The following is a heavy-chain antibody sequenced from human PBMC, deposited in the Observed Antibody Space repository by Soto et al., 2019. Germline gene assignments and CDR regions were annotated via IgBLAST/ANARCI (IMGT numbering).Heavy chain of an antibody. V-gene: IGHV3-30*04. CDR2: VSFDGKVT. CDR1: GFTFNSVS. J-gene: IGHJ4*02. D-gene: IGHD2-21*02. Sequence: QVQLVGSGGGMAQAGTSLRLSCTGSGFTFNSVSQHWVRQGPDKGLEWVAVVSFDGKVTYYADSVKGRFTVSRDISKNTIYLQANSLRPEDTAVYYCAREPYGDSQYFDYWGQGTPVTVSS. CDR3: AREPYGDSQYFDY.